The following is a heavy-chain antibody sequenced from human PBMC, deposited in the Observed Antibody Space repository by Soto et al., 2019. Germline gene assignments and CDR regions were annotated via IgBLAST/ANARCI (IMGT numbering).Heavy chain of an antibody. CDR1: GDSVSSNSAA. V-gene: IGHV6-1*01. CDR3: AREDPYCSSTSCYAVFDY. CDR2: TYYRSKWYN. D-gene: IGHD2-2*01. Sequence: QVQLQQSGPGLVKPSQTLSLTCAISGDSVSSNSAAWNWIRQSPSRGLEWLGRTYYRSKWYNDYAVSVKSRITINPHTSKNQFSLQLNSVTPEDTAVYYCAREDPYCSSTSCYAVFDYWGQGTLVTVSS. J-gene: IGHJ4*02.